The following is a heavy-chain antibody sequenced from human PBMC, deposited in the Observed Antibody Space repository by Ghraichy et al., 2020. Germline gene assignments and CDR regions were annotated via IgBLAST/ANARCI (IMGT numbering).Heavy chain of an antibody. V-gene: IGHV3-7*01. CDR1: GVTFSRYW. J-gene: IGHJ4*02. Sequence: GGSLRLSCTASGVTFSRYWMTWVRQAPGKGLEWVANIKQDGSDKYYVDSVKGRFTISRDNAKKSLYLQMNSLRVEDTAIYYCARGDYSSSWYLRVQYWGQGTLVTVSS. D-gene: IGHD6-13*01. CDR2: IKQDGSDK. CDR3: ARGDYSSSWYLRVQY.